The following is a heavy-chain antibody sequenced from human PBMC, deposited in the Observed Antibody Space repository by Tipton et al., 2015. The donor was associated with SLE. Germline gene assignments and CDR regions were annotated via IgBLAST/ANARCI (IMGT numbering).Heavy chain of an antibody. J-gene: IGHJ3*02. CDR3: ARDKGTVVVLHAFDI. D-gene: IGHD3-22*01. CDR1: GGSISSSSYY. V-gene: IGHV4-39*07. Sequence: TLSLTCTVSGGSISSSSYYWSWIRQPPGKGLEWIGEINHSGSTNYNPSLKSRVTISVDTSKNQFSLKLSSVTAADTAVYYCARDKGTVVVLHAFDIWGQGTMVTVSS. CDR2: INHSGST.